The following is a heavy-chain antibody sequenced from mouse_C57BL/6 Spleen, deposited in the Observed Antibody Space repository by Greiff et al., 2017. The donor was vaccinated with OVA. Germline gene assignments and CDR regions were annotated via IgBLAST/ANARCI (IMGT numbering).Heavy chain of an antibody. J-gene: IGHJ2*01. CDR1: GFTFSSYA. V-gene: IGHV5-9-1*02. CDR3: TREGLPYYFDY. D-gene: IGHD2-4*01. CDR2: ISSGGDYI. Sequence: EVQLVESGEGLVKPGGSLKLSCAASGFTFSSYAMSWVRQTPEKRLEWVAYISSGGDYIYYADSVKGRFTISRDNARNTLYLQMSSLKSEDTAMYYCTREGLPYYFDYWGQGTTLTVSS.